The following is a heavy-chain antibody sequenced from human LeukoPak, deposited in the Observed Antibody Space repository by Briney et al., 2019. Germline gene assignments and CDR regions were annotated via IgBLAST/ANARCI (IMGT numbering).Heavy chain of an antibody. CDR1: GFIFSKFW. Sequence: GGSLRLSCVASGFIFSKFWMSWVRQAPGKGLEWVANIHPEGNEKYHVDSVKGRFTISRDNTKNLLHLEMDSLRVEDTAVYYCARGDDFSGDYWGQGTRVTVSS. V-gene: IGHV3-7*04. CDR2: IHPEGNEK. D-gene: IGHD3/OR15-3a*01. CDR3: ARGDDFSGDY. J-gene: IGHJ4*02.